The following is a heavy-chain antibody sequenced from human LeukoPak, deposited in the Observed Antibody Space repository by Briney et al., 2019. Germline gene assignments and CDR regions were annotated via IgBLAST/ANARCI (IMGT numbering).Heavy chain of an antibody. CDR3: ARDRGAEDAFDM. J-gene: IGHJ3*02. Sequence: GGSLRLSCAASGFTFSSYWMHWVRQAPAKGLGWVSRINSDDSSTNYADSVRGRFTISRDNAKNTLYLQMNSLRAEDTGVYYCARDRGAEDAFDMWGQGTMVTVSS. CDR1: GFTFSSYW. D-gene: IGHD1-26*01. CDR2: INSDDSST. V-gene: IGHV3-74*01.